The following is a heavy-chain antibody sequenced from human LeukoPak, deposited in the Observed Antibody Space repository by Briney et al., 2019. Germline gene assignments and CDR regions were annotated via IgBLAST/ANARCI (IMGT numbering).Heavy chain of an antibody. CDR3: ARQQWLVPDY. Sequence: SETLSLTCAVYGGSFSGHYWSWIRQPPGKGLEWIGEINHSGSTNYNPSLKSRVTISVDTSKNQFSLKLSSVTAADTAVYYCARQQWLVPDYWGQGTLVTVSS. D-gene: IGHD6-19*01. CDR1: GGSFSGHY. V-gene: IGHV4-34*01. CDR2: INHSGST. J-gene: IGHJ4*02.